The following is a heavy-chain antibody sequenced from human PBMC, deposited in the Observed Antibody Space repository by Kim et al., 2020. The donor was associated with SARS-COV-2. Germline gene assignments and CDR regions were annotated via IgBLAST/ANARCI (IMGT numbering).Heavy chain of an antibody. J-gene: IGHJ6*02. D-gene: IGHD3-16*01. Sequence: KNLEDSVKGRFTISVDKSKNAVYLQKNSLRAEDTAVYYCAKDLPRDDGEGVWGQGTTVTVSS. CDR2: K. V-gene: IGHV3-33*03. CDR3: AKDLPRDDGEGV.